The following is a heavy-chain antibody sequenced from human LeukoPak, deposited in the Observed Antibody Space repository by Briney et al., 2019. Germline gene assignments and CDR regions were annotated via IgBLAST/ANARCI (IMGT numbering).Heavy chain of an antibody. CDR3: AKAGWGPAYYFDY. CDR2: ISGTGGST. D-gene: IGHD7-27*01. CDR1: GFTFSTYV. V-gene: IGHV3-23*01. Sequence: GSLRLSCAASGFTFSTYVMSWVRQAPGKGLEWVSAISGTGGSTYYADSVKGRFTISRDNSKNTLYLQMNSLSAEDTAVYFCAKAGWGPAYYFDYWGQGTLVTVSS. J-gene: IGHJ4*02.